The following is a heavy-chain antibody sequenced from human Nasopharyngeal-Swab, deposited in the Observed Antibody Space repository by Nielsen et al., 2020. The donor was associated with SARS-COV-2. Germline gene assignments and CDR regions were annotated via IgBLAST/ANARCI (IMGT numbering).Heavy chain of an antibody. CDR1: GFSFTNYW. D-gene: IGHD2-8*02. J-gene: IGHJ4*02. V-gene: IGHV5-51*01. CDR3: ARRTDGARNWWEYYFDY. CDR2: INTGDSDI. Sequence: GESLKISCEGSGFSFTNYWIGWVRQMPGKGLEWMGIINTGDSDIRYSPSFQDQGTILTNKFISTASLQWSTLRASDTAIYYCARRTDGARNWWEYYFDYWGQGTRVTVSS.